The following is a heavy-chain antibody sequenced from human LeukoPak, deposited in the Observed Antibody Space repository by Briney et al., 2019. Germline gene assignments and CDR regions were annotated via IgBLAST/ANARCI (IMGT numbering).Heavy chain of an antibody. J-gene: IGHJ6*02. V-gene: IGHV3-21*01. CDR3: ARVHGSGNSYGMDV. CDR1: GFIFRSYS. CDR2: ISDNSNYI. Sequence: GGSLRLSCAASGFIFRSYSMNWVRQAPGKGLEWVSSISDNSNYIYHADSVKGRFITSRDNAKNSLYLQMNSLRAEDTAVYYCARVHGSGNSYGMDVWAKGPRSPSP. D-gene: IGHD3-10*01.